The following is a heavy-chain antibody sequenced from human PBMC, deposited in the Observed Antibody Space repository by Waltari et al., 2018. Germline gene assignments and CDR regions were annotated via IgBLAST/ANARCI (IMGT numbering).Heavy chain of an antibody. Sequence: QVQLVESGGGVVQPGRSLRLSCAASGFTFSSYGMPWVRQAPGKGLEWVAVIGYDGSNKYYADSVKGRFTISRDNSKNTLYLQMNSLRAEDTAVYYCASGDSKTAEDAFDIWGQGTMVTVSS. CDR3: ASGDSKTAEDAFDI. J-gene: IGHJ3*02. CDR2: IGYDGSNK. CDR1: GFTFSSYG. D-gene: IGHD2-21*01. V-gene: IGHV3-33*01.